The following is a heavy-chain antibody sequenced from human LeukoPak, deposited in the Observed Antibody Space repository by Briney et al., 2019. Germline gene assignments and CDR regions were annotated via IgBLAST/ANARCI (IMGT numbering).Heavy chain of an antibody. J-gene: IGHJ5*02. Sequence: PSETLSLTCTVSGGSISSYYWSWIRQPAGKGLEWIGRIYTSGSTNYNPSLKSRVTMSVDTSKNQFSLKLSSVTAADTAVYYCARDKTGDGYKPYNRFDPWGQGTLVTVSS. CDR1: GGSISSYY. CDR2: IYTSGST. D-gene: IGHD5-24*01. V-gene: IGHV4-4*07. CDR3: ARDKTGDGYKPYNRFDP.